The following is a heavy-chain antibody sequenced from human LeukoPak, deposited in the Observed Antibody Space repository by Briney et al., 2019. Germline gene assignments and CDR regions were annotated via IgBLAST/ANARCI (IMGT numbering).Heavy chain of an antibody. CDR1: GFTFSSYW. D-gene: IGHD3-9*01. J-gene: IGHJ3*01. CDR3: ARDRYDILTGYNGAFDV. V-gene: IGHV3-7*01. CDR2: IKQDGSEK. Sequence: GGSLRLSCAASGFTFSSYWMSWVRQAPGKGLEWVANIKQDGSEKYYVDSVRGRFTISRDNAKNSLYLQMNSLRAEDTAAYYCARDRYDILTGYNGAFDVWGQGTKVFVSS.